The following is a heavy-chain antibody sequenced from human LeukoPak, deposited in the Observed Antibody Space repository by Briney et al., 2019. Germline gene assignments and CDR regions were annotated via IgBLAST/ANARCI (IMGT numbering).Heavy chain of an antibody. CDR3: ARDTYASFDY. D-gene: IGHD2-2*01. J-gene: IGHJ4*02. V-gene: IGHV3-72*01. CDR2: TRNKANGYTT. CDR1: GFTFSSYV. Sequence: QPGGSLRLSCAASGFTFSSYVMNWVRQAPGKGLEWVGRTRNKANGYTTDYAASVKGRFTISRDDSKNSLYLQMNSLKTEDTAVYFCARDTYASFDYWGQGTLVTVSS.